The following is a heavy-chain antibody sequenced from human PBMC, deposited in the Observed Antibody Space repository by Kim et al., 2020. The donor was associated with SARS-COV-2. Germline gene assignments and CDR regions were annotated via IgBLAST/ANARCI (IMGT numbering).Heavy chain of an antibody. CDR2: IKSKGGGGTT. J-gene: IGHJ4*02. CDR3: APTVRGTHEHSYLDY. CDR1: GFPFIIAS. V-gene: IGHV3-15*01. Sequence: GGSLRLSCAASGFPFIIASVSWVRQAPGKGLEWVGRIKSKGGGGTTDYAVTVQGRLTISRDDSKNTLNIEMTSLKIEDTSVYYCAPTVRGTHEHSYLDYWGRGTLVTVSS. D-gene: IGHD4-4*01.